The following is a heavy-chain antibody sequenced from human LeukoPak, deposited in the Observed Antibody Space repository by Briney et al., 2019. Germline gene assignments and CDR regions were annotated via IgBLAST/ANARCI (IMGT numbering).Heavy chain of an antibody. CDR2: IYYSGST. CDR3: ARSCYDLYYYYYYMDV. D-gene: IGHD2-2*01. J-gene: IGHJ6*03. V-gene: IGHV4-39*07. Sequence: WVRQAPSKGLEWIGSIYYSGSTYYNPSLKSRVTISVDTSKNQFSLKLSSVTAADTAVYYCARSCYDLYYYYYYMDVWGKGTTVTVSS.